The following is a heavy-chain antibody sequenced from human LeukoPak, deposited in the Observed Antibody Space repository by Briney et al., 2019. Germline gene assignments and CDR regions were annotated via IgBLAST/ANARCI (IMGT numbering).Heavy chain of an antibody. CDR3: AKDSDTPGCFDY. J-gene: IGHJ4*02. D-gene: IGHD2-2*02. CDR2: INTDGGTT. CDR1: GFTFSGHW. Sequence: PGGSLRLSCAASGFTFSGHWMHWVRQAPGKGLVWVSRINTDGGTTYYADSVKGRFAISRDNSKNTVYLQMTSLRADDTAIYFCAKDSDTPGCFDYWGQGTPVTVSS. V-gene: IGHV3-74*01.